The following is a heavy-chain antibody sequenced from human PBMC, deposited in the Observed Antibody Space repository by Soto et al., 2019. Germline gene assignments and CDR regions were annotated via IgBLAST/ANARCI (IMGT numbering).Heavy chain of an antibody. V-gene: IGHV3-23*01. CDR3: AKDFDSDGGDSSGYSAY. D-gene: IGHD3-22*01. J-gene: IGHJ4*02. CDR2: ISGSGGST. Sequence: PGGSLRLSCAASGFTFSSYAMSWVRQAPGKGLEWVSAISGSGGSTYYADSVKGRVTISRDNSKNTLYLQMNSLRAEDTAVYYCAKDFDSDGGDSSGYSAYWGQGTLVTVSS. CDR1: GFTFSSYA.